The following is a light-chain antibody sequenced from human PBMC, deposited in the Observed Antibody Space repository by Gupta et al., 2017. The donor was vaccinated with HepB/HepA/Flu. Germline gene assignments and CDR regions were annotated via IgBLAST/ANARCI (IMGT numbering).Light chain of an antibody. V-gene: IGLV1-40*01. CDR3: QSYDSSLSGEGV. CDR1: SSNIGAGYD. Sequence: QSVLTQPPSVSGAPGQRVTISCTGSSSNIGAGYDVHWYQQLPGTAPKLLIYGNSNRPSGVPERFSGSKSGTSASLAITGLQAEDEADYYCQSYDSSLSGEGVFGGGTKLTVL. J-gene: IGLJ2*01. CDR2: GNS.